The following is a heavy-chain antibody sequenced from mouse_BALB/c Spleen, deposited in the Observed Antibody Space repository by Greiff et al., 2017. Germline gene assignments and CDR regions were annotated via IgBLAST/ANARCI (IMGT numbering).Heavy chain of an antibody. J-gene: IGHJ3*01. CDR2: INPGSGGS. D-gene: IGHD4-1*01. CDR1: GYAFTNYL. V-gene: IGHV1-54*01. Sequence: QVQLQQSGAELVRPGTSVEVSCKASGYAFTNYLIEWVKQRPGQGLEWIGVINPGSGGSNSNEKFKGKATLTAEKSSSTAYLQRSSLTSDDSAVYFCARSDWAWFAYWGQGTLVTVSA. CDR3: ARSDWAWFAY.